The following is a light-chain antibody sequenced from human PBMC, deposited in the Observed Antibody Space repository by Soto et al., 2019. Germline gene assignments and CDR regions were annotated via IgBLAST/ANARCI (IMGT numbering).Light chain of an antibody. V-gene: IGKV1-5*03. J-gene: IGKJ1*01. CDR1: QTISTL. CDR3: QQYSTYQWT. Sequence: DIPMTQSPSTLSASVGDRVTITCRASQTISTLLAWYQQRPGKAPNLLIYKASSLESGVPSRFSGSGSGTEFTLTISSLQPDDFATYFCQQYSTYQWTFGQGTKVEVK. CDR2: KAS.